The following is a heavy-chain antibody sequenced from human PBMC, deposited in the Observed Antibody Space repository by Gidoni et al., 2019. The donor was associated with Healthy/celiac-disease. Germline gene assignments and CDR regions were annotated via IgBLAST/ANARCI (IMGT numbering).Heavy chain of an antibody. V-gene: IGHV3-21*01. CDR1: GFTFRSYS. CDR2: ISSSSSYI. Sequence: EVQLVESGGGLVKPGGSLRLSCAAAGFTFRSYSMNWVRQAPGKGREWVSSISSSSSYIYYADSVKGRFTISRDNAKNSLYLQMNSLRAEDTAVYYCARNHGYSSGWYEYYFDYWGQGTLVTVSS. CDR3: ARNHGYSSGWYEYYFDY. J-gene: IGHJ4*02. D-gene: IGHD6-19*01.